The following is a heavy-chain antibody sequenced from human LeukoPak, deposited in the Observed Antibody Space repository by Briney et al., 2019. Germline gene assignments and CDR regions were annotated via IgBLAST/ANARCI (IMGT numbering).Heavy chain of an antibody. D-gene: IGHD5-12*01. CDR1: GGTFSSYA. V-gene: IGHV1-69*13. Sequence: GASVTVPCKASGGTFSSYAISWVRQAPGQGLEWMGGIIPIFGTANYAQKFQGRVTITADESTSTAYMELSSLRSEDTAVYYCARGVDIVATSPRRVFYGMDVWGQGTTVTVSS. CDR3: ARGVDIVATSPRRVFYGMDV. CDR2: IIPIFGTA. J-gene: IGHJ6*02.